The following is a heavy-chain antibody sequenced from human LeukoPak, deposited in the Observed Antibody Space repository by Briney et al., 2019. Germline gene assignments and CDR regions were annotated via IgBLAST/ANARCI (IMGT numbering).Heavy chain of an antibody. V-gene: IGHV1-2*02. CDR2: INPNSGGT. CDR3: ARGSTLYYYDSSGYLHDY. CDR1: GYTFTGYY. J-gene: IGHJ4*02. Sequence: ASVKVSRKASGYTFTGYYMHWVRQAPGQGLEWMGWINPNSGGTNYAQKFQGRVTMTRDTSISTAYMELSRLRSDDTVVYYCARGSTLYYYDSSGYLHDYWGQGTLVTVSS. D-gene: IGHD3-22*01.